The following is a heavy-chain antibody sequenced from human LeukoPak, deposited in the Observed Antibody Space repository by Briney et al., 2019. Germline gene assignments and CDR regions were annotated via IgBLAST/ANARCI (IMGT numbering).Heavy chain of an antibody. CDR2: INPSGGST. CDR1: GYTFTSYY. Sequence: ASVKVSCKASGYTFTSYYMHWVRQAPGQGLEWMGIINPSGGSTSYAQKFQGRVTMTRDMSTSTVYMELSSLRSEDTAVYYCAKDPNYDFSGGPFDYWGQGTLVTVSS. V-gene: IGHV1-46*01. D-gene: IGHD3-3*01. CDR3: AKDPNYDFSGGPFDY. J-gene: IGHJ4*02.